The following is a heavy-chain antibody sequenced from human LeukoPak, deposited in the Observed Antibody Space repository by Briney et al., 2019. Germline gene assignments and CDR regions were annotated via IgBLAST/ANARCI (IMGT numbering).Heavy chain of an antibody. CDR3: ARDSTGDYFDY. CDR1: GFTFSNYS. D-gene: IGHD7-27*01. J-gene: IGHJ4*02. V-gene: IGHV3-21*01. CDR2: ISPSSHYI. Sequence: GGSLRLSCAGSGFTFSNYSINWVRQAPGKGLEWVSSISPSSHYIYYADSVKGRFIISGDNAKNSLYLQMNSLRAEDTAVYYCARDSTGDYFDYWGQGTLVTVSS.